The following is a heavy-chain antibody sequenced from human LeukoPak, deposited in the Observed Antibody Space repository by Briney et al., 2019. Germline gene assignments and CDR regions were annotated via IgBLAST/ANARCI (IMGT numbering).Heavy chain of an antibody. J-gene: IGHJ3*02. CDR1: GFTFSSYA. Sequence: PGGSLRLSCAASGFTFSSYAMSWVRQAPGQGLEWVSDISGSGGSTYYADSVKGRFTISRDNSKNTLYLQMNSLRAEDTAVYYCAKDRTYYDFWSGYYPHDAFDIWGQGTMVTVSS. V-gene: IGHV3-23*01. CDR3: AKDRTYYDFWSGYYPHDAFDI. D-gene: IGHD3-3*01. CDR2: ISGSGGST.